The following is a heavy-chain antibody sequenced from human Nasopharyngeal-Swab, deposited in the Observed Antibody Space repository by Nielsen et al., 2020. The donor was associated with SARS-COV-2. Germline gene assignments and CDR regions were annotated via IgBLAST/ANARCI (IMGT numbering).Heavy chain of an antibody. CDR1: GGTFSSYA. D-gene: IGHD3-10*01. CDR2: IIPIFGTA. CDR3: ARDPGSGSYWGMDV. V-gene: IGHV1-69*13. Sequence: SVKVSCKASGGTFSSYAISWVRQAPGQGLEWMGGIIPIFGTANYAQKFQGRVTITADESTSTAYMELSSLRSEDTAVYYCARDPGSGSYWGMDVWGQGTTVTVSS. J-gene: IGHJ6*02.